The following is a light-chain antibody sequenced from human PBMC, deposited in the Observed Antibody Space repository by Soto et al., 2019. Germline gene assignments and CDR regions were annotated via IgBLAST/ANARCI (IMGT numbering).Light chain of an antibody. CDR3: QQRSSRPPMYT. CDR1: QSVSSY. Sequence: EVVLTQSPATLSLSPGEGATLSCRAIQSVSSYLVFYQQKPGQAPRLLIYDASKRATGIPARFSGSGSGTDFTLTISSLEPEDFAVYYCQQRSSRPPMYTLGQGAMVDI. J-gene: IGKJ2*01. V-gene: IGKV3-11*01. CDR2: DAS.